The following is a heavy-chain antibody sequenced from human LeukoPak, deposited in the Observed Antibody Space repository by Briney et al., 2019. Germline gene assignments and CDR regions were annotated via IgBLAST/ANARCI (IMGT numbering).Heavy chain of an antibody. V-gene: IGHV3-7*01. D-gene: IGHD3-22*01. CDR2: IKIGGSEK. J-gene: IGHJ1*01. CDR3: ATYSSLNRREFQY. Sequence: GGSLRLSCEGSGFTFSNYWMGWVRQAPGKGLQWVANIKIGGSEKYYVVSVKGRFTIYRDNAKNSLYLQMNSLRAEDTAVYYCATYSSLNRREFQYWGQGTLLPVSS. CDR1: GFTFSNYW.